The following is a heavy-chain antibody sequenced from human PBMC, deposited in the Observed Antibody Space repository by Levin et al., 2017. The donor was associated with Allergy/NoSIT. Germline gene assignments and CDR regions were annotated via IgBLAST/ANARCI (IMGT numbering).Heavy chain of an antibody. CDR2: INSDGSST. CDR3: ATFGYCSSTSCFDY. D-gene: IGHD2-2*01. Sequence: GESLKISCAASGFTFSSYWMHWVRQAPGKGLVWVSRINSDGSSTSYADSVKGRFTISRDNAKNTLYLQMNSLRAEDTAVYYCATFGYCSSTSCFDYWGQGTLVTVSS. V-gene: IGHV3-74*01. CDR1: GFTFSSYW. J-gene: IGHJ4*02.